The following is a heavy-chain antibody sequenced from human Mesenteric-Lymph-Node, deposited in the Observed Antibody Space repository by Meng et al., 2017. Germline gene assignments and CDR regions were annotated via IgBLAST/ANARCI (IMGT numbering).Heavy chain of an antibody. CDR1: GYTFTSYD. CDR2: MNPNSGNT. CDR3: ARGPGLVESGSGSRWFDP. D-gene: IGHD5-12*01. V-gene: IGHV1-8*03. J-gene: IGHJ5*02. Sequence: ASVKVSCKASGYTFTSYDINWVRQAPGQGLEWMGWMNPNSGNTGYPQKFQGRVTLTRNTSISTAYMELSSLRSADTAVYYCARGPGLVESGSGSRWFDPWGQGILVTVSS.